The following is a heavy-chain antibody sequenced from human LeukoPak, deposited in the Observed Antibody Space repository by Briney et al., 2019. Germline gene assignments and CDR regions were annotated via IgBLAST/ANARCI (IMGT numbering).Heavy chain of an antibody. CDR3: AREYKYGSGRYAENAFDI. CDR1: GGSINSSNG. Sequence: TSETLSLTCAVSGGSINSSNGWSWVRQPPGKGLEWIGEIYHSGSTNYNPSLKSRVTISVDKSKNQFSLKLTSVTAAGTAVYYCAREYKYGSGRYAENAFDIWGQGTMVTVSS. CDR2: IYHSGST. D-gene: IGHD3-10*01. J-gene: IGHJ3*02. V-gene: IGHV4-4*02.